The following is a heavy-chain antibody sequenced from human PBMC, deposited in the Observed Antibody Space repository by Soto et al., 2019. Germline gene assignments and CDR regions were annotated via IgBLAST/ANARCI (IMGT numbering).Heavy chain of an antibody. CDR3: ARQSSSSDYYYYYRLYF. V-gene: IGHV4-39*01. CDR2: IYYSGST. J-gene: IGHJ6*02. Sequence: SETLSLTCTVSGGSISSSSFHWGWIRQPPGKGLEWIGSIYYSGSTYYNPSLKSRVTISVDTSKNQFSLKLSSVTAADTAVYYCARQSSSSDYYYYYRLYFWGQGSTVTVSS. CDR1: GGSISSSSFH.